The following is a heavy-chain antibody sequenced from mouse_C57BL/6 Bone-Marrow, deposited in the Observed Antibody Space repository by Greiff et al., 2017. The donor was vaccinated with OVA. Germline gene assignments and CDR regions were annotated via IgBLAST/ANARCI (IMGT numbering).Heavy chain of an antibody. CDR3: VLGLRD. Sequence: QVQLQQPGAELVRPGSSVKLSCKASGYTFTSYWMHWVKQRPIQGLEWIGNIDPSDSDTHYNQKFKDKATLTVDKSSSTAYMQLGRLTAGDSAVYYCVLGLRDWGQGTRVTVSA. V-gene: IGHV1-52*01. J-gene: IGHJ3*01. D-gene: IGHD1-1*01. CDR2: IDPSDSDT. CDR1: GYTFTSYW.